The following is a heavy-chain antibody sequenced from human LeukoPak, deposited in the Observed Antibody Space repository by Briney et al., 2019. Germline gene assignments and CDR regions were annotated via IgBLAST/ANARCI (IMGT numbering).Heavy chain of an antibody. CDR3: AKSGAWYLERYPVND. D-gene: IGHD6-13*01. CDR2: INATSGGT. Sequence: GASVKVSCKASGYTFTGYHMHWVRQAPGQGLEWMGWINATSGGTNYAQKFQGRVTMTRDTSISTAYMELNRLRSDDTAVYYCAKSGAWYLERYPVNDWGQGTLVTVSS. J-gene: IGHJ4*02. V-gene: IGHV1-2*02. CDR1: GYTFTGYH.